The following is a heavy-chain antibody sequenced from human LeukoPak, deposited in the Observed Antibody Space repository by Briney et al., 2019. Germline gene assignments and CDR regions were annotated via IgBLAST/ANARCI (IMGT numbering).Heavy chain of an antibody. CDR1: GFSFSRYW. CDR3: ARVQRLHFDY. V-gene: IGHV3-7*01. Sequence: GGSLRLSCAASGFSFSRYWMSWVRQAPGKGLEWVANINQDGSEKYYVDSVKGRFTISRDNAKNSLHLQMNSLRAEDTAVYYCARVQRLHFDYWGQVTLVTASS. D-gene: IGHD3-16*01. CDR2: INQDGSEK. J-gene: IGHJ4*02.